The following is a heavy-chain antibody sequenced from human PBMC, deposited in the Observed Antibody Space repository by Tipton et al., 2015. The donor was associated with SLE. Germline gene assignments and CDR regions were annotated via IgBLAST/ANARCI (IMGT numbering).Heavy chain of an antibody. D-gene: IGHD3-3*01. CDR1: GFTFSSYA. CDR2: ISYGGSNK. V-gene: IGHV3-30-3*01. CDR3: ARDRLRFLEWPLGY. J-gene: IGHJ4*02. Sequence: SLRLSCAASGFTFSSYAMHWVRQAPGKGLEWVAVISYGGSNKYYADSVKGRFTISRDNAKNSLYLQMNSLRAEDTAVYYCARDRLRFLEWPLGYWGQGTLVTVSS.